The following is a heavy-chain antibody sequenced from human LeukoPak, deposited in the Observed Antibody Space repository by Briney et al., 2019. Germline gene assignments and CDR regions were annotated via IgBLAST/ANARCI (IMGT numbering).Heavy chain of an antibody. CDR2: ISSSSSYI. Sequence: GGSLRLSCAASGFTFSSYSMNWVRQAPGKGLEWVSSISSSSSYIYYADSVKGRFTISRDNAKNSLYLQMNSLRAEDTAVYYCARGGYYYDSSGTFDYWGQGTLVTVSS. CDR1: GFTFSSYS. V-gene: IGHV3-21*01. CDR3: ARGGYYYDSSGTFDY. J-gene: IGHJ4*02. D-gene: IGHD3-22*01.